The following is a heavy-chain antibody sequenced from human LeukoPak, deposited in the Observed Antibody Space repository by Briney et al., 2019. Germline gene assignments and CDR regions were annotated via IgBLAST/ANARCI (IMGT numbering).Heavy chain of an antibody. D-gene: IGHD3-10*01. Sequence: GGSLRLSCAASGFTFSSYAMHWVRQAPGKGLEWVAVISYDGSNKYYADSVKGGFTISRDNSKNTLYLQMNSLRAEDTAVYYCARDRGGSGVNWFDPWGQGTLVTVSS. CDR2: ISYDGSNK. CDR1: GFTFSSYA. CDR3: ARDRGGSGVNWFDP. V-gene: IGHV3-30*04. J-gene: IGHJ5*02.